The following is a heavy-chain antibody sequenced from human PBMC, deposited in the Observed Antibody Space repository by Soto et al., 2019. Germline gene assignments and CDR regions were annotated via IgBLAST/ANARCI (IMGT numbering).Heavy chain of an antibody. Sequence: ASVKVSCKASGYTFTSYGISWVRQAPGQGLEWMGWMNPNSGNTNYAQKFQGWVTMTRDTSISTAYMELSRLRSDDTAVYYCARDRRPLVDFYYYYGMDVWGQGTTVTVSS. CDR3: ARDRRPLVDFYYYYGMDV. CDR2: MNPNSGNT. CDR1: GYTFTSYG. D-gene: IGHD3-10*01. J-gene: IGHJ6*02. V-gene: IGHV1-2*04.